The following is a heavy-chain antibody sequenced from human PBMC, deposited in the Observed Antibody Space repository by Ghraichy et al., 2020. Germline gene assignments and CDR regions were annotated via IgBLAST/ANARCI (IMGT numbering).Heavy chain of an antibody. D-gene: IGHD6-6*01. CDR3: ARVGYSSSPYFDY. CDR1: GGSISSYY. Sequence: SETLSLTCTVSGGSISSYYWSWIRQPPGKGLEWIGDIYYSGSTNYNPSLQSRVTISLDTSKNQFSLKLISVTAADTAVYYCARVGYSSSPYFDYWGQGTLVTVSS. CDR2: IYYSGST. J-gene: IGHJ4*02. V-gene: IGHV4-59*01.